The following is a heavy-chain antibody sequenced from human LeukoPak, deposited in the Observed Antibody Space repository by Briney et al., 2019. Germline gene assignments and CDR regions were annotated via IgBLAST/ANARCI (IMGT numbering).Heavy chain of an antibody. V-gene: IGHV3-53*01. J-gene: IGHJ6*03. CDR2: IYSGGST. CDR3: AKDKYNFWSGSNYYYMDV. D-gene: IGHD3-3*01. CDR1: GFTVSSNY. Sequence: GGSLGLSCAASGFTVSSNYMSWVRQAPGKGLEWVSVIYSGGSTYYADSVKGRFTISRDNSKNTLYLQMNSLRAEDTAVYYCAKDKYNFWSGSNYYYMDVWGKGTTVTVSS.